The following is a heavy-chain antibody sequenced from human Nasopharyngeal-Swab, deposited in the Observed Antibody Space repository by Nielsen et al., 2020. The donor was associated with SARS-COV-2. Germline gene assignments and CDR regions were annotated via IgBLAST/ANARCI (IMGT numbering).Heavy chain of an antibody. J-gene: IGHJ6*03. CDR3: ARDFGSGWLDYYYYYMDV. Sequence: SVKVSCKASGGTFSSYAISWVRQAPGQGLEWMGGIIPIFGTANYAQKFQGRVTITADESTSTAYMELSSLRSEDTAAYYCARDFGSGWLDYYYYYMDVWGKGTTVTVSS. D-gene: IGHD6-19*01. CDR1: GGTFSSYA. V-gene: IGHV1-69*13. CDR2: IIPIFGTA.